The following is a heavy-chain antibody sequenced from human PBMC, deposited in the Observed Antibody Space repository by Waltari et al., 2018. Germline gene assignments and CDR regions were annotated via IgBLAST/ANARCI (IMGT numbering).Heavy chain of an antibody. V-gene: IGHV1-69*12. Sequence: QVQLVQSGAEVKKPGSSVKVSCKASGGTFSSYAISWVRPAPGQGLEWLGGISPIFGTANYAQKFQGRVTITADESTSTAYMELSSLRSEDTAVYYCALLRFLGMDVWGKGTTVTISS. J-gene: IGHJ6*03. CDR3: ALLRFLGMDV. D-gene: IGHD3-3*01. CDR2: ISPIFGTA. CDR1: GGTFSSYA.